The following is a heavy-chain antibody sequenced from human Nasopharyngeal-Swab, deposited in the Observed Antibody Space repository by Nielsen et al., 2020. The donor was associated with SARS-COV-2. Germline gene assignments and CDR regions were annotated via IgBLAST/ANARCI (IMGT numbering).Heavy chain of an antibody. CDR2: IYYSGST. CDR3: ARAGDYGGNHDFDY. J-gene: IGHJ4*02. V-gene: IGHV4-59*13. D-gene: IGHD4-23*01. Sequence: ESLKISCPVSGGSISSYYWSWIRQPPGKGPEWIGYIYYSGSTNYNPSLKSRVTISVDTSKNQFSLKLSSVTDADTAVYYCARAGDYGGNHDFDYLGQGTLVTVSS. CDR1: GGSISSYY.